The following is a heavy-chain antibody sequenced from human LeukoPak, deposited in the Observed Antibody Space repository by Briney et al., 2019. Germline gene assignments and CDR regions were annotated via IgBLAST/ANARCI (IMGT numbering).Heavy chain of an antibody. V-gene: IGHV4-39*01. CDR2: IYYSGTT. J-gene: IGHJ4*02. Sequence: SETLSLTCAVSGGSIRSSSYYWGWIRQPPGKGLEWIGSIYYSGTTYYNPSLKSRVTISVDTSKNQFSLNLNSVTAADTAVYYCAAQVGAARTYFDYWGQGTLVTVSS. CDR1: GGSIRSSSYY. CDR3: AAQVGAARTYFDY. D-gene: IGHD6-6*01.